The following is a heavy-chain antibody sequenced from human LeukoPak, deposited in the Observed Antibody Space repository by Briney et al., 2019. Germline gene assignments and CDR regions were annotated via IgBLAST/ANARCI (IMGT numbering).Heavy chain of an antibody. V-gene: IGHV3-23*01. J-gene: IGHJ4*02. D-gene: IGHD5-18*01. CDR3: GKTTAGYSSGQKPAWPVDY. Sequence: GGSLRLSCEASGFTFGSFAMYWVRQAPGKGLDWIAGVFGSGGSPHYADSVKGRFTISRDNSKNTVYLQINSLRAEDTAVYYCGKTTAGYSSGQKPAWPVDYWGQGTLVTVSS. CDR2: VFGSGGSP. CDR1: GFTFGSFA.